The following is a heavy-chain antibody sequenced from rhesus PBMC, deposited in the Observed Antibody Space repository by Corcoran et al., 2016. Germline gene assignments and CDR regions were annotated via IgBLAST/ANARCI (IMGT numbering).Heavy chain of an antibody. CDR1: GLTFSSHW. CDR3: ARDRVQRVHGGLDS. Sequence: EVQLVESGGGLAKHGGSLRLSCAASGLTFSSHWMHWVRQAPGQGLEWFSAFNMACSSKFYADAVKGRFTISRENAKKTLYLQMDSLRAEDTAVYYCARDRVQRVHGGLDSWGQGVVVTVSS. D-gene: IGHD5-24*01. J-gene: IGHJ6*01. CDR2: FNMACSSK. V-gene: IGHV3-14*01.